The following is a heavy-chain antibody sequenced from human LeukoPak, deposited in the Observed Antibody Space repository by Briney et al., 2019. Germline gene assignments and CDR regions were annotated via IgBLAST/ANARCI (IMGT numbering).Heavy chain of an antibody. CDR2: INHSGST. J-gene: IGHJ1*01. D-gene: IGHD5-24*01. V-gene: IGHV4-34*01. CDR1: GGYFSGYY. Sequence: PSETLSLTRAVYGGYFSGYYWSWIRQPPGKGLEWIGEINHSGSTNYNPSLKSRVTISVDTSKNQFSLKLSSVTAADTAVYYCARGAERDFQHWGQGTLVTVSS. CDR3: ARGAERDFQH.